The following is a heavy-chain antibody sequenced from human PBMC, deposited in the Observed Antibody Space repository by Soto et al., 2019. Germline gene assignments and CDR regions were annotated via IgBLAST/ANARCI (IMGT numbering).Heavy chain of an antibody. CDR1: GFTFSSYA. CDR2: ISGSGGST. CDR3: ANSPYYYDSSGYPGSDY. D-gene: IGHD3-22*01. J-gene: IGHJ4*02. V-gene: IGHV3-23*01. Sequence: PGGSLRLSCAASGFTFSSYAMIWVRQAPGKGLEWVSAISGSGGSTYYADSVKGRFTISRDNSKNTLYLQMNSLRAEDTAVYYCANSPYYYDSSGYPGSDYWGQGTLVTVSS.